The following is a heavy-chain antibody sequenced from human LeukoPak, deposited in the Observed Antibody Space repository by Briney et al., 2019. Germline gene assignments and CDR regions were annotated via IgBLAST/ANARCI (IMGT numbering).Heavy chain of an antibody. CDR1: GFTFTSSA. CDR3: ARDGGGQWLVQGFDY. V-gene: IGHV1-2*02. J-gene: IGHJ4*02. Sequence: VASVKVSCKASGFTFTSSAMQWVRQARGQRLEWMGWINPNSGGTNYAQKFQGRVTMTRDTSISTAYMELSRLRSDDTAVYYCARDGGGQWLVQGFDYWGQGTLVTVSS. D-gene: IGHD6-19*01. CDR2: INPNSGGT.